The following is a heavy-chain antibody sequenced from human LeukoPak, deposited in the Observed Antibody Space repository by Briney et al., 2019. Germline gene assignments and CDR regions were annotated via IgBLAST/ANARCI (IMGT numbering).Heavy chain of an antibody. CDR2: IYTSGST. V-gene: IGHV4-4*07. CDR3: ARNMPEDSGSPREAGYFDY. CDR1: GGSISSYY. Sequence: SETLSLTCTVSGGSISSYYWSWIRQPAGKGLEWLGRIYTSGSTNYNPSLKSRVTMSVDTSKNQFSLKLSSVTAADTAVYYCARNMPEDSGSPREAGYFDYWGQGTLVTVSS. J-gene: IGHJ4*02. D-gene: IGHD1-26*01.